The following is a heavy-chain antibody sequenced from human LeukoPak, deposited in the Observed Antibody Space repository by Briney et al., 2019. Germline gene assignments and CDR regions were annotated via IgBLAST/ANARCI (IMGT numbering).Heavy chain of an antibody. J-gene: IGHJ4*02. CDR2: IIPIFGTA. V-gene: IGHV1-69*13. CDR1: GGTFSSYA. Sequence: GASVKVSCKASGGTFSSYAISWVRQAPGQGLEWMGGIIPIFGTANYAQKFQGRVTITADESTSTAYMELSSLRSGDTAVYYCARGVIRNYYDSSGYYHPHFDYWGQGTLVTVSS. D-gene: IGHD3-22*01. CDR3: ARGVIRNYYDSSGYYHPHFDY.